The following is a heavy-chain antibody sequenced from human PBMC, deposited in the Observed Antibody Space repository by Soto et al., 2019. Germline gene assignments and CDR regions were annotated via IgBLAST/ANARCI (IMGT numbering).Heavy chain of an antibody. J-gene: IGHJ4*02. CDR2: IYWDDAK. Sequence: QITLKESGPTLVKPTQTLTLTCTFSGFSLSTSRVGVGWIRQPPGKALEWLAVIYWDDAKTYRPSLKSRLTITNDTSKNPAALTMTNMDPVDTATYYCAHAYGGRSLYWGQGTLVTVSS. CDR3: AHAYGGRSLY. V-gene: IGHV2-5*02. D-gene: IGHD1-26*01. CDR1: GFSLSTSRVG.